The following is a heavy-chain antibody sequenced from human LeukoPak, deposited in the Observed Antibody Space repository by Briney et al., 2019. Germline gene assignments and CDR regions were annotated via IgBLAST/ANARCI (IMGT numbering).Heavy chain of an antibody. Sequence: ASVKVSCKASGYTFTSYGISWVRQAPGQGLEWMGWISAYNGNTNYAQKFQGRVTMTTDTSTSTAYMELRSLRSDDTAVYYCARDGPSYYDILTGYYNYRGQGTLVTVSS. CDR3: ARDGPSYYDILTGYYNY. D-gene: IGHD3-9*01. V-gene: IGHV1-18*01. J-gene: IGHJ4*02. CDR2: ISAYNGNT. CDR1: GYTFTSYG.